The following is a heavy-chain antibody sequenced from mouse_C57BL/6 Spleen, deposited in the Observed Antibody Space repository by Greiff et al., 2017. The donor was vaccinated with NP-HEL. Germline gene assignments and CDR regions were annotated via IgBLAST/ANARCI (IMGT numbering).Heavy chain of an antibody. CDR2: IYPGDGDT. CDR1: GYAFSSSW. Sequence: VKLQQSGPELVKPGASVKISCKASGYAFSSSWMNWVKQRPGKGLEWIGRIYPGDGDTNYNGKFKGKATLTADKSASTAYMQLSSLTSEDSAVYFCAGGTVVAHWYFDVWGTGTTVTVSS. V-gene: IGHV1-82*01. J-gene: IGHJ1*03. CDR3: AGGTVVAHWYFDV. D-gene: IGHD1-1*01.